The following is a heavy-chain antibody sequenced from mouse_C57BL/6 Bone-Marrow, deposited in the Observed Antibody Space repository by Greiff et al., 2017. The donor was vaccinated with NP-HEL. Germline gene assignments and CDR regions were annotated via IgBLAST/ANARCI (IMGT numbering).Heavy chain of an antibody. Sequence: EVMLVESGGGLVQPGGSLKLSCAASGFTFSDYGMAWVRQAPRKGPEWVAFISNLAYSIYYADTVTGRFTISRENAKNTLYLEMSSLRSEDTAMYYCARPFYYDFWFAYWGQGTLVTVSA. CDR1: GFTFSDYG. V-gene: IGHV5-15*01. J-gene: IGHJ3*01. CDR3: ARPFYYDFWFAY. D-gene: IGHD2-4*01. CDR2: ISNLAYSI.